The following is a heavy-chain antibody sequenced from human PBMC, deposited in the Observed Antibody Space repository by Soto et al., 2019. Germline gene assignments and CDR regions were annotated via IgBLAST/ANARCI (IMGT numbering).Heavy chain of an antibody. J-gene: IGHJ4*02. CDR2: INHSGST. CDR1: VESFTCNH. V-gene: IGHV4-34*01. CDR3: ATTHLHFSTGYSGPYYFDS. D-gene: IGHD3-3*02. Sequence: SETMSRTCVVYVESFTCNHWSWIRTHTGKGLEWIGEINHSGSTNYNPSLKSRVTISLDRSKNQFSLKLSAVTAADTAVYYCATTHLHFSTGYSGPYYFDSRGQGTLVTVSS.